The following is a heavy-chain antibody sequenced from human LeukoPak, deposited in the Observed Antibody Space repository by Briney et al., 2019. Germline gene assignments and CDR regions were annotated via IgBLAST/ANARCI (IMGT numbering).Heavy chain of an antibody. D-gene: IGHD3-9*01. V-gene: IGHV3-7*01. CDR2: IKQDGSEK. J-gene: IGHJ4*02. CDR3: ARGIGYFDWLPLDY. Sequence: GGSLRLSCAASGFTFSSYWMSWVRQAPGKGLEGVANIKQDGSEKYYVDSVKGRFTISRDNAKNSLYLQMNSLRAEDTAVYYCARGIGYFDWLPLDYWGQGTLVTVSS. CDR1: GFTFSSYW.